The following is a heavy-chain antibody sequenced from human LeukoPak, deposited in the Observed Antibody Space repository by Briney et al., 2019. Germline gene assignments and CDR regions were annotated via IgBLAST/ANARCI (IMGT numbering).Heavy chain of an antibody. CDR3: ARRGEVDSYFDY. V-gene: IGHV3-21*04. Sequence: PGGSLRLSCAASGFTFSSYSMNWVRQAPGKGLEWVSSISSSSSYIYYADSVKGRFTISRDNAKNSLYLQMNSLRAEDTAVYYCARRGEVDSYFDYWGQGTLVTVSS. J-gene: IGHJ4*02. D-gene: IGHD3-10*01. CDR1: GFTFSSYS. CDR2: ISSSSSYI.